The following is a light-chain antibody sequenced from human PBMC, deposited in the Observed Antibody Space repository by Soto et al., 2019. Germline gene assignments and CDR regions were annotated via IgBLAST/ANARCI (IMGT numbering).Light chain of an antibody. CDR1: QSVTYN. J-gene: IGKJ4*01. CDR3: QQYKNWPPLT. Sequence: EIVMTQSPATLSVSPGETATLSCRASQSVTYNLAWYQQKPGQGPRLLIYGAFTRATAIPARFSGRRSGTEFTLTISSLQSEDFAVYYCQQYKNWPPLTFGGGTKVEIK. CDR2: GAF. V-gene: IGKV3-15*01.